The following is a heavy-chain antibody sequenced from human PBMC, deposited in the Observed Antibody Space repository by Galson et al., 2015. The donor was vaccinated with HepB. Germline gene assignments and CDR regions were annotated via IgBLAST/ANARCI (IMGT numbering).Heavy chain of an antibody. CDR3: ARGRVNIDY. Sequence: LSLSCAASGFTLSNSWMSWVRQAPGKGLECVANIKQDGSEKYYVDSVKGRFTISRDNAKNSLDLHMNSLRAEDTAVYYCARGRVNIDYWGQGTLVTVSS. J-gene: IGHJ4*02. CDR2: IKQDGSEK. CDR1: GFTLSNSW. V-gene: IGHV3-7*04.